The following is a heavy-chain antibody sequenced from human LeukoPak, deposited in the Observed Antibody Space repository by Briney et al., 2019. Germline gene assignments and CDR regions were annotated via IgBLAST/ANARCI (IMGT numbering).Heavy chain of an antibody. CDR1: RFTFSSYW. J-gene: IGHJ4*02. D-gene: IGHD3-3*01. V-gene: IGHV3-7*01. Sequence: GGSLRLSCAASRFTFSSYWMSWVRQAPGKGLEWVANIKQDGSEKYYVDSVKGRFTISRDNAKNSLYLQMNSLRAEDTAVYYCARETYYDFWSGSPYDYWGQGTLVTVSS. CDR2: IKQDGSEK. CDR3: ARETYYDFWSGSPYDY.